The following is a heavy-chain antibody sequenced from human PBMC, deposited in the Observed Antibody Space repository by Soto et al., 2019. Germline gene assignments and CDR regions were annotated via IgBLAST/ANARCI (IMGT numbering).Heavy chain of an antibody. J-gene: IGHJ4*02. V-gene: IGHV1-3*01. Sequence: ASGKVSCKASGYIFTKYGVHWVRQAPGQRLEWMGWINAGDGNTKYSRSFQGRVTITRYTSASTAYMELSSLRSEDTAVYYCVRDGAVAGNINFDLWGQGTLVTVSS. CDR1: GYIFTKYG. CDR2: INAGDGNT. CDR3: VRDGAVAGNINFDL. D-gene: IGHD6-19*01.